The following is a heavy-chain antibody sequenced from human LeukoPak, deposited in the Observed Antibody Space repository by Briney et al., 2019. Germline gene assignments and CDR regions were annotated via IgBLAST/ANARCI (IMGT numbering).Heavy chain of an antibody. V-gene: IGHV1-69*06. CDR1: GYTLTELS. D-gene: IGHD6-13*01. J-gene: IGHJ6*04. CDR3: ATQQLGLHYYGMDV. Sequence: SVKLSCTVSGYTLTELSMHWVRQAPGQGLEWMGGIIPIFGTANYAQKFQGRVTITADKSTNTAYMELSSLRSEDTAVYYCATQQLGLHYYGMDVWGKGTTVTVSS. CDR2: IIPIFGTA.